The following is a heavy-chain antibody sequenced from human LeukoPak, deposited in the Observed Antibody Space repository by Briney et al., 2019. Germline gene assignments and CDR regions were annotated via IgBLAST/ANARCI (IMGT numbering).Heavy chain of an antibody. V-gene: IGHV4-30-2*01. CDR2: IYHSGST. CDR1: GGSISSGGYS. CDR3: ARASQWVGSRVFDP. D-gene: IGHD6-19*01. J-gene: IGHJ5*02. Sequence: SQTLSLTCAVSGGSISSGGYSWSWIRQPPGKGLEWIGYIYHSGSTYYNPSLKSRVTISVDRSKNQFSLKLSSVTAADTAVYFCARASQWVGSRVFDPWGQGTLVTVSS.